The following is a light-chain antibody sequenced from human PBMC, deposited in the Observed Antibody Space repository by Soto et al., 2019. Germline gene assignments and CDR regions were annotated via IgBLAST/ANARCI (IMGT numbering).Light chain of an antibody. V-gene: IGKV1-5*01. Sequence: DIQMTQSPSTLSASVGDRVTITCRASQSISSWLAWYQQKPGKAPKLLIYAASSLESGVPSRFSGSRSGTDFPLTISSLQPDDFATYYCQHYNSNPWTFGQGTKVEVK. CDR3: QHYNSNPWT. CDR2: AAS. J-gene: IGKJ1*01. CDR1: QSISSW.